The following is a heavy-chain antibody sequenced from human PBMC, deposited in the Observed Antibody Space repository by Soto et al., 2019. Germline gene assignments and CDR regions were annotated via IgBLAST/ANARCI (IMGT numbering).Heavy chain of an antibody. CDR2: IWYDGSKK. Sequence: QVQLVESGGGVVQPGRSLRLSCAASGFTFSSYGMHWVRQAPGKGLEWVAGIWYDGSKKYYADSGKGRLTISRDNSTNTLSLQMNSLRAEDTAVYYCSRGMYSNSGGFDHWGQGTLVTVSS. J-gene: IGHJ5*02. V-gene: IGHV3-33*01. D-gene: IGHD4-4*01. CDR3: SRGMYSNSGGFDH. CDR1: GFTFSSYG.